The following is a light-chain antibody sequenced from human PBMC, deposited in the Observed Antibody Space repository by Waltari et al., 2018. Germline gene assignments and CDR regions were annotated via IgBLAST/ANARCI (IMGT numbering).Light chain of an antibody. CDR3: LQHNSYPVT. Sequence: DIQMTQSPSSLSASVGDRVTITCRASQGIGNDLGWYQQKPGKAPKRLIYAASSLPSGVPSRFSGSGSGTEFTLTISSLQPEDFATYYCLQHNSYPVTFGGGTEVEIK. CDR2: AAS. J-gene: IGKJ4*01. V-gene: IGKV1-17*01. CDR1: QGIGND.